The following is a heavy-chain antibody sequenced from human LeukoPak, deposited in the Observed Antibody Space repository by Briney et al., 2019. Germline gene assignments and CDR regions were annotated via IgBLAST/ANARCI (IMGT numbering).Heavy chain of an antibody. D-gene: IGHD1-1*01. V-gene: IGHV3-48*03. CDR2: ISSSGGAI. Sequence: GGSLRLSCAASGFTFSSYEMNWVRQAPGKGLEWVSYISSSGGAIYYADSVKGRFTISRDNAKNSLFLQMNSLRAEDTAVYYCARGHDERGDAFEIWGQGTMVTVSS. CDR1: GFTFSSYE. CDR3: ARGHDERGDAFEI. J-gene: IGHJ3*02.